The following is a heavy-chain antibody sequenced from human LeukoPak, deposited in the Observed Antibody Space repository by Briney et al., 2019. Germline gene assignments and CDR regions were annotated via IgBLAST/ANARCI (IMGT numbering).Heavy chain of an antibody. V-gene: IGHV4-39*02. CDR3: ARDGYYGGYQGIYDY. CDR1: GGSISSSSYY. D-gene: IGHD5-12*01. Sequence: SETLSLTCTVSGGSISSSSYYWGWIRQPPGKGLEWIGSIYYSGSTYYNPSLKSRVTISVDTSKNQFSLKLSSVAAADTAVYYCARDGYYGGYQGIYDYWGQGTLVTVSS. CDR2: IYYSGST. J-gene: IGHJ4*02.